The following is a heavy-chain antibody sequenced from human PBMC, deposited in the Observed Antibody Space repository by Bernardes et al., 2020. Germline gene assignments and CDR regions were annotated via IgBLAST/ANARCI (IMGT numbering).Heavy chain of an antibody. Sequence: GSLRLSCAASGFIFDDYGMSWVRQAPGKGLEWVSGINWNGGSTGYADSVKGRFTISRDNAKNTLYLQMNSLRAEDTAVYYCAKDLYNIAVAAGSGMDVWGQGTTVTVSS. CDR2: INWNGGST. J-gene: IGHJ6*02. V-gene: IGHV3-20*04. D-gene: IGHD6-19*01. CDR1: GFIFDDYG. CDR3: AKDLYNIAVAAGSGMDV.